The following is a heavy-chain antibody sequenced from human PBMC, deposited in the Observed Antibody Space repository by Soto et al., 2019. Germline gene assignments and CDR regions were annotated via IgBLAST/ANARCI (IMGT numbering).Heavy chain of an antibody. V-gene: IGHV1-24*01. CDR3: AKDSSRGSYFDFAY. CDR2: LDPEDGET. D-gene: IGHD1-26*01. CDR1: GCTLTEIS. J-gene: IGHJ4*02. Sequence: ASVKVSCKVSGCTLTEISMHWVRQAPGKGLEWVGGLDPEDGETIYAQKFQGRATMTEDTSTDTAYMELSSLRSEDTAVYYCAKDSSRGSYFDFAYWGQGTRVTV.